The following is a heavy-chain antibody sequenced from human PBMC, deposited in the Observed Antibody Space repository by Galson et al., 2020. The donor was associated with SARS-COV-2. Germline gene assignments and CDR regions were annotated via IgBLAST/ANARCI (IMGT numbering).Heavy chain of an antibody. J-gene: IGHJ3*02. CDR3: TTENNWNYRNAFDI. D-gene: IGHD1-7*01. V-gene: IGHV3-15*01. CDR2: IKSKTDGGTT. CDR1: GFTFSNAW. Sequence: GESLKISCAASGFTFSNAWMSWVRQAPGKGLEWVGRIKSKTDGGTTDYAAPVKGRFTISRDDSKNTLYLQMNSLKTEDTAVYYCTTENNWNYRNAFDIWGQGTMVTVSS.